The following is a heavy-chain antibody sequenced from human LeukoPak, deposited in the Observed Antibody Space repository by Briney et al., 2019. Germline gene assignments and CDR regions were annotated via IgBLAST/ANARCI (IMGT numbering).Heavy chain of an antibody. CDR2: IYPGDSDT. Sequence: GEALKISCKGSGYSFTSYWIGWVRQMAGKGLEWMGIIYPGDSDTGYSPSFQGQVTISADKSISTAFLQWTSLKDSDPATYYSARLGSYYYGSGSNYKNDYYYYMDGWGKGTTVTDSS. V-gene: IGHV5-51*01. CDR1: GYSFTSYW. CDR3: ARLGSYYYGSGSNYKNDYYYYMDG. J-gene: IGHJ6*03. D-gene: IGHD3-10*01.